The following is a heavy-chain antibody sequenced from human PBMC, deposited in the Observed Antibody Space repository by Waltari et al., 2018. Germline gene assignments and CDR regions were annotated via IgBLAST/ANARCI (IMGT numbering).Heavy chain of an antibody. J-gene: IGHJ5*02. D-gene: IGHD3-9*01. Sequence: QLQLQESGPGLVKPSETLSLTCTVSGGSISSSSYYWGWIRQPPGKGLEWIGSIYYSGSTYYNPSLKSRVTISVDTSKNKFSLKLSSVTAADTAVYYCGTSYYDILTGYYLSNWFDPWGQGTLVTVSS. CDR1: GGSISSSSYY. V-gene: IGHV4-39*01. CDR2: IYYSGST. CDR3: GTSYYDILTGYYLSNWFDP.